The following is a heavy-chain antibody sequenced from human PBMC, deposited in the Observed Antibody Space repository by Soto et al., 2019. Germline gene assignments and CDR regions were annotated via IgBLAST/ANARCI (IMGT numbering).Heavy chain of an antibody. J-gene: IGHJ5*02. CDR2: SYYSGST. Sequence: SETLSLTCTVSGGSITNNYWSWIRQSPGKGLEWIGCSYYSGSTSYNPSLRSRVTISIDTSKTQFSLRLRSVTAADTAVYYCARRQNWNNLFDTWGQGTLVTVSS. CDR1: GGSITNNY. V-gene: IGHV4-59*08. D-gene: IGHD1-1*01. CDR3: ARRQNWNNLFDT.